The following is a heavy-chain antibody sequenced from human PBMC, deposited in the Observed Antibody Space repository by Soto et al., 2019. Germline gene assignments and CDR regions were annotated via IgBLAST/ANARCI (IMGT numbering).Heavy chain of an antibody. CDR3: AKDLNGSGWLRLDY. CDR2: ISWDGGST. Sequence: GGSLRLSCAASGFTFDDYTMHWVRQAPGKGLEWVSLISWDGGSTYYADSVKGRFTISRDNSKNSLYLQMNSLRTEDTALYYCAKDLNGSGWLRLDYWGQGTLVTVSS. J-gene: IGHJ4*02. D-gene: IGHD6-19*01. V-gene: IGHV3-43*01. CDR1: GFTFDDYT.